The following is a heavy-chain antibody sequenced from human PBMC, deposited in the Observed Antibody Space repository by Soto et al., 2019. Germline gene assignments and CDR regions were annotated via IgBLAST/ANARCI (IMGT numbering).Heavy chain of an antibody. V-gene: IGHV3-48*03. Sequence: QPGGSLRLSCAASGFTFSSYEMNWVRQAPGKGLEWVSYISSSGSTIYYADPVKGRFTISRDNAKNSLYLQMNSLRAEDTAVYYCARDAPSGFWRGYYIYYYYGMDVWGQGTTVTVSS. CDR3: ARDAPSGFWRGYYIYYYYGMDV. J-gene: IGHJ6*02. CDR2: ISSSGSTI. D-gene: IGHD3-3*01. CDR1: GFTFSSYE.